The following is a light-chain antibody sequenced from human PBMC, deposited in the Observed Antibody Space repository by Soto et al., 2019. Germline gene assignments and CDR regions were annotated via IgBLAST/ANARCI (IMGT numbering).Light chain of an antibody. CDR3: QQVKSDPRT. Sequence: DIHLTQSPSSLSASVGDRVTITCRASQAITNNLAWYQQKPGNPPRLLIYEESTLHSGVPSRFSGRKVGTQFILTIDSLQPEDFTNYYCQQVKSDPRTFGGGTKVEIK. V-gene: IGKV1-9*01. J-gene: IGKJ4*01. CDR1: QAITNN. CDR2: EES.